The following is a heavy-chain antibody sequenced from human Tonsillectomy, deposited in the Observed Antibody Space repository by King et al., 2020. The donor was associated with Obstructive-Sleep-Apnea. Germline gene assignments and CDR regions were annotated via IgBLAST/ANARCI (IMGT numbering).Heavy chain of an antibody. D-gene: IGHD2-2*01. J-gene: IGHJ4*02. CDR1: GYSFTSYW. Sequence: VQLVESGAEVIKPGESLKISCKGSGYSFTSYWIGWVRQMPGKGLEWMGIIYPGDSDTRYSPSFQGQVTISADKSISTAYLQWRSLKASDTATYYCATSKGYCTSTSCYAPFDYWGQGTLVTVSS. CDR3: ATSKGYCTSTSCYAPFDY. V-gene: IGHV5-51*01. CDR2: IYPGDSDT.